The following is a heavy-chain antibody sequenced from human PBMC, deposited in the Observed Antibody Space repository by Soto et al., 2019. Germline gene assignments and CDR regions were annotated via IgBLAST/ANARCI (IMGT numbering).Heavy chain of an antibody. J-gene: IGHJ6*02. D-gene: IGHD2-2*02. V-gene: IGHV3-30-3*01. Sequence: QVQLVESGGGVVQPGRSLRLSCAASGFTFSSYAMHWVRQAPGKGLEWVAVISYDGSNKYYADSVKGRFTISRDNSKNTLYLQMNSLRAEDTAVYYCARDFPGFNCSSTSCYRVVYYYYGMDVWGQGTTVTVSS. CDR1: GFTFSSYA. CDR3: ARDFPGFNCSSTSCYRVVYYYYGMDV. CDR2: ISYDGSNK.